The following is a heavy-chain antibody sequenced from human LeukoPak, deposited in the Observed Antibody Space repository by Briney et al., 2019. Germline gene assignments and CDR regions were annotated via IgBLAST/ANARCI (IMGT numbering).Heavy chain of an antibody. V-gene: IGHV3-9*01. CDR1: GYTFDDYA. CDR2: ISWNSGSI. CDR3: AKFTYSGYERYFDY. D-gene: IGHD5-12*01. J-gene: IGHJ4*02. Sequence: GRSLRLSCAASGYTFDDYAMHWVRQAPGKGLKWVSGISWNSGSIGYADSVKGRFTISRDNAKNSLYLQMNSLRAEDTALYYCAKFTYSGYERYFDYWGQGTLVTVSS.